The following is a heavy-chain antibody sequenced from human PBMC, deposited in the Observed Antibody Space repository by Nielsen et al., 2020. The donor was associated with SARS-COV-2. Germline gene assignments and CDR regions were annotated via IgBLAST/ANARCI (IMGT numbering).Heavy chain of an antibody. D-gene: IGHD3-22*01. Sequence: SETLSLTCNVSGGSISSGGYYWSWIRQHPGKGLEWIGYIYYSGSTYYNPSLKSRVTISVDTSKNQFSLKLSSVTAADTAVYYCARAPITMIVVVNAFDIWGQGTMVTVSS. CDR1: GGSISSGGYY. J-gene: IGHJ3*02. V-gene: IGHV4-31*03. CDR2: IYYSGST. CDR3: ARAPITMIVVVNAFDI.